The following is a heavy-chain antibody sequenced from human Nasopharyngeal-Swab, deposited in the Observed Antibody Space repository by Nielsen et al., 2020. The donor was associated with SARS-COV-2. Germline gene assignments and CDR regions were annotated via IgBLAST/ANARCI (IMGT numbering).Heavy chain of an antibody. CDR2: ISYDGSNK. J-gene: IGHJ2*01. Sequence: RQAPGKGLEWVAVISYDGSNKYYADSVKGRFTISRDNSKNTLYLQMNSLRAEDTAVYYCARDRTRTARKVYWYFDLWGRGTLVTVSS. V-gene: IGHV3-30-3*01. CDR3: ARDRTRTARKVYWYFDL. D-gene: IGHD5-18*01.